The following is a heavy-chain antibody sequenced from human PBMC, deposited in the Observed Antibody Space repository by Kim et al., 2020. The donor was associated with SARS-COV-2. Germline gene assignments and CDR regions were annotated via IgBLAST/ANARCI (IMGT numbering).Heavy chain of an antibody. D-gene: IGHD3-3*01. CDR2: INPNSGGT. Sequence: ASVKVSCKASGYTFTGYYMHWVRQAPGQGLEWMGWINPNSGGTNYAQKFQGRVTMTRDTSISTAYMELSRLRSDDTAVYYCARGAPYYDFWSGPDYCGQGTLVTVSS. V-gene: IGHV1-2*02. J-gene: IGHJ4*02. CDR3: ARGAPYYDFWSGPDY. CDR1: GYTFTGYY.